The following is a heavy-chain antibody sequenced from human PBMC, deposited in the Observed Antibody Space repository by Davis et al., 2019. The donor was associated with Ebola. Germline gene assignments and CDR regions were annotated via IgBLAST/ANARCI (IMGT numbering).Heavy chain of an antibody. V-gene: IGHV1-18*01. Sequence: ASVKVSCKASGYTFTSYGISWVRQAPGQGLEWMGWISAYNGNTNYAQKLQGRVTMTTDTSTSTAYMELRSLRSDDTAVYYCARSLYGSGSYHNWFDPWGQGTLVTVSS. CDR1: GYTFTSYG. CDR2: ISAYNGNT. D-gene: IGHD3-10*01. J-gene: IGHJ5*02. CDR3: ARSLYGSGSYHNWFDP.